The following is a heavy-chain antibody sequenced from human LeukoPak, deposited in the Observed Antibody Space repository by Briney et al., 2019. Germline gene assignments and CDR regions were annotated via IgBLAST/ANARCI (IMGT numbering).Heavy chain of an antibody. D-gene: IGHD6-13*01. CDR2: IIPIFGTA. J-gene: IGHJ4*02. CDR3: ARDPSAAGNPNLDY. V-gene: IGHV1-69*13. Sequence: SVKVSCKASGGTFSSYAISWVRQAPGQGLEWMGGIIPIFGTANYAQEFQGRVTITADESTSTAYMELSSLRSEDTAVYYCARDPSAAGNPNLDYWGQGTLVTVSS. CDR1: GGTFSSYA.